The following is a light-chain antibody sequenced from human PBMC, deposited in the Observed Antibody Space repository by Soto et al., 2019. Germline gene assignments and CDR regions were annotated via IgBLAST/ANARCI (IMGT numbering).Light chain of an antibody. CDR1: SRDIFTYNY. CDR2: EVT. V-gene: IGLV2-14*01. J-gene: IGLJ3*02. CDR3: SSYTISNTLV. Sequence: QSALTQPASGSGSPGQSITISCTGTSRDIFTYNYVSWYQQHPGKAPKLMIYEVTNRPSGVSNRFSGSKSGNTASLTISVPQPEDEADYYCSSYTISNTLVFGGGTKLTVL.